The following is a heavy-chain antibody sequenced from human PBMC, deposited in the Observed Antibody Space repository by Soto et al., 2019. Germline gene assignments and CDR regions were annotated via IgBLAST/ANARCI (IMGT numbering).Heavy chain of an antibody. D-gene: IGHD3-22*01. V-gene: IGHV1-18*01. Sequence: ASVKVSCKASGYTFTSYGISWVRQAPGQGLEWMGWISAYNGNTNYAQKLQGRVTMTTDTSTSTAYMELRSLRSDDTAVYYCARDQSAYYYDSSGSGPKYFDDWGQGTLVTVSS. CDR3: ARDQSAYYYDSSGSGPKYFDD. CDR1: GYTFTSYG. CDR2: ISAYNGNT. J-gene: IGHJ4*02.